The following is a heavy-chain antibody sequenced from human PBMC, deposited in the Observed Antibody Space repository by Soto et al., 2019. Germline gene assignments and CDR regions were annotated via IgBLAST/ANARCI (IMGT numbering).Heavy chain of an antibody. CDR3: ATGGGVVVIARASDAFDI. CDR1: GGSISSGGYY. D-gene: IGHD3-22*01. CDR2: IYYSGST. Sequence: PSETLSFTCTVSGGSISSGGYYWSWVCQHPGKGLEWIGYIYYSGSTYYNPSLKSRVTISVDTSKNQFSLKLSSVTAADTAVYYCATGGGVVVIARASDAFDIWGQGTMVT. V-gene: IGHV4-31*03. J-gene: IGHJ3*02.